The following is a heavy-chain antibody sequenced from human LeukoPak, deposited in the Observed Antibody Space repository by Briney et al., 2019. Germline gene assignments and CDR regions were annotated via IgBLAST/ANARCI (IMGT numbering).Heavy chain of an antibody. D-gene: IGHD2-15*01. Sequence: GESLKISCKGSGYSFTNYWIGWVRQMPGKGLEWMGIIYPGDSDTRYSPSFQGQVTISADKSISTAYLQWSSLKASDTAMYYCARRKYCSGGSCHGYYYYGMDVWGRGTTVTVSS. J-gene: IGHJ6*02. CDR1: GYSFTNYW. CDR2: IYPGDSDT. CDR3: ARRKYCSGGSCHGYYYYGMDV. V-gene: IGHV5-51*01.